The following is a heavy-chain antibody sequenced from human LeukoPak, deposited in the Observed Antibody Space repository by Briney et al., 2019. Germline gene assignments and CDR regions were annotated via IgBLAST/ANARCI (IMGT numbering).Heavy chain of an antibody. D-gene: IGHD5-18*01. CDR1: GFTFSSYG. J-gene: IGHJ4*02. V-gene: IGHV3-23*01. CDR2: ISGSGGST. Sequence: GGSPRLSCAASGFTFSSYGMSWVRQAPGKGLEWVSAISGSGGSTYYADSVKGRFTISRDNSKNTLYLQMNSLRAEDTAVYYCARGRTGQLWSQEFDYWGQGTLVTVSS. CDR3: ARGRTGQLWSQEFDY.